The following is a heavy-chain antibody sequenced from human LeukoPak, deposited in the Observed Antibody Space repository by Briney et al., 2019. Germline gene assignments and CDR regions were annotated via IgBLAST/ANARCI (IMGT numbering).Heavy chain of an antibody. CDR2: ISAYNGDT. J-gene: IGHJ4*02. Sequence: GASVKVSCKASGYTFTSYYMHWVRQAPGQGLEWMGWISAYNGDTNYAQKLQGRVTMTTDTSTRTAYMELRSLRSDDTAVYYCARDLRAFRDGYKNSNYYLAYWGQGTLVTVSS. CDR3: ARDLRAFRDGYKNSNYYLAY. V-gene: IGHV1-18*04. D-gene: IGHD5-24*01. CDR1: GYTFTSYY.